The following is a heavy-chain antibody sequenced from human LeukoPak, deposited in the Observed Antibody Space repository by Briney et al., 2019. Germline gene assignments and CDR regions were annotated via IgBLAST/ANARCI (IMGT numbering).Heavy chain of an antibody. V-gene: IGHV4-34*01. CDR3: ARAPGRRGPLDP. CDR1: GGSFSGYY. J-gene: IGHJ5*02. Sequence: SETLSLTCAVYGGSFSGYYWSWIRQPPGKGLEWIGEINHSGSTNYNPSLKSRVTISVDTSKNQFSLKLSSVTAADTAVYYCARAPGRRGPLDPWGQGTLVTVSS. CDR2: INHSGST.